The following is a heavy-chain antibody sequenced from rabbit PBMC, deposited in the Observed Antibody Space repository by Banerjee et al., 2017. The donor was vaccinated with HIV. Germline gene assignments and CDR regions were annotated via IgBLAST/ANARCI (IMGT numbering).Heavy chain of an antibody. CDR1: GFDFSRYYM. Sequence: QEQLKETGGGLVQPGGSLTLSCKASGFDFSRYYMSWVRQAPGKGLEWIGCINTSSGNIVYASWAKGRFTISKTSSTTVTLQMTSLTAADTATYLCARDLAGVTGWNFNLWGPGTLVTVS. V-gene: IGHV1S45*01. CDR3: ARDLAGVTGWNFNL. CDR2: INTSSGNI. J-gene: IGHJ4*01. D-gene: IGHD4-1*01.